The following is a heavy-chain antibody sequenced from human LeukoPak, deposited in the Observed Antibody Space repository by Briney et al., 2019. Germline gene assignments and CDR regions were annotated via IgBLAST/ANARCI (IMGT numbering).Heavy chain of an antibody. CDR2: ISSSGTII. V-gene: IGHV3-11*04. Sequence: GGSLRLSCAASGFTFSDYYMSWIRQAPGKGLEWVSYISSSGTIIYYADSMKGRFTISRDNAKNSLYLQMNSLRAEDTAVYYCARSTVTTDGSFDYWGQGTLVTVSS. J-gene: IGHJ4*02. CDR3: ARSTVTTDGSFDY. D-gene: IGHD4-17*01. CDR1: GFTFSDYY.